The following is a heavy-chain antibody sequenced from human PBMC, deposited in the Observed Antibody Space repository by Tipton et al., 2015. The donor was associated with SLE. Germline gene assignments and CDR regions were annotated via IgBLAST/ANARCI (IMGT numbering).Heavy chain of an antibody. D-gene: IGHD2-8*01. CDR1: GGSFSGYY. CDR3: ARVVYANYYYYGMDV. CDR2: INHSGST. Sequence: TLSLTCAVYGGSFSGYYWSWIRQPPGKGLEWIGEINHSGSTNYNPSLKSRVTISVDTSKNQFSLKLSSVTPEDTAVYYCARVVYANYYYYGMDVWGQGTTVTVSS. J-gene: IGHJ6*02. V-gene: IGHV4-34*01.